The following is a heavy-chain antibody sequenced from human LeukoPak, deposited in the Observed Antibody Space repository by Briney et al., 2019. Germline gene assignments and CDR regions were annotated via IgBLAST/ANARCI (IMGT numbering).Heavy chain of an antibody. CDR2: IIPIFGTA. J-gene: IGHJ4*02. Sequence: ASVKVSCKASGGTFSSYAISWVRQAPGQGLEWMGRIIPIFGTANYAQKFQGRVTITTDESTSTAYMELSSLRSEDTAVYYCARAYSSSWYDAVYFDYWGQGTLVTVSS. D-gene: IGHD6-13*01. CDR1: GGTFSSYA. V-gene: IGHV1-69*05. CDR3: ARAYSSSWYDAVYFDY.